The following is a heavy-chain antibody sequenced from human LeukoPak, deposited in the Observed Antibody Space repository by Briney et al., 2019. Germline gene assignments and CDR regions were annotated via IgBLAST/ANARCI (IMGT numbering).Heavy chain of an antibody. Sequence: GGSLRLSCAAPGFTFSSYDVHWVRQATGRGLEWVSAMGTAGDTYYAGSVKGRFTISREDAKNSFYLQMNSLRAGDTAVYYCAALGGSIYWGQGTVDTVSS. CDR3: AALGGSIY. CDR1: GFTFSSYD. V-gene: IGHV3-13*01. CDR2: MGTAGDT. J-gene: IGHJ4*02. D-gene: IGHD1-26*01.